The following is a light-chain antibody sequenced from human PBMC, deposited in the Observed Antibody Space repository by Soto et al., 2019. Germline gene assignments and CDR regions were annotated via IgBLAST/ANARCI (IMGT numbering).Light chain of an antibody. CDR3: QQYGSSSWT. V-gene: IGKV3-20*01. CDR1: QSVSSSY. J-gene: IGKJ1*01. Sequence: EIVMTQSPATLSVSLGERAALSCRASQSVSSSYLARYQQKPGQAPRLLIYGASSRATGIPDRFSGSGSGTDFTLTISRLEPEDFAVYYCQQYGSSSWTFGQGTKLDIK. CDR2: GAS.